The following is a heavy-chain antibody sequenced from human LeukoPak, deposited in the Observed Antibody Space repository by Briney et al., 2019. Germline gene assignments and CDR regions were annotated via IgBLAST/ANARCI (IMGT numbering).Heavy chain of an antibody. CDR2: IYYSGST. J-gene: IGHJ6*03. D-gene: IGHD3-10*01. CDR1: GGSISSSSYY. V-gene: IGHV4-39*07. Sequence: PSETLSLTCTVSGGSISSSSYYWGWIRQPPGKGLEWIGSIYYSGSTYYNPSLKSRVTISVDTSKNQFSLKLSSVTAADTAVYYCARSNIWFGELLGYYYYMDVWGKGTTVTISS. CDR3: ARSNIWFGELLGYYYYMDV.